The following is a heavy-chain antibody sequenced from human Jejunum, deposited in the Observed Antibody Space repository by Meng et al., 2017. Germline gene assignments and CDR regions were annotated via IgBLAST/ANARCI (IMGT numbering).Heavy chain of an antibody. CDR1: GFTFSTNA. V-gene: IGHV3-23*01. CDR3: VKDYQHGY. CDR2: ISGSDGRT. D-gene: IGHD2-2*01. J-gene: IGHJ4*02. Sequence: EVQLLESGGGLVQPWGPLRLSCAAYGFTFSTNAMNWVRQAPGKGLEWVSTISGSDGRTYFADSVKARFTISRDNSGNTLYLQMNSLRVEDTAIYYCVKDYQHGYWGQGTLVTVSS.